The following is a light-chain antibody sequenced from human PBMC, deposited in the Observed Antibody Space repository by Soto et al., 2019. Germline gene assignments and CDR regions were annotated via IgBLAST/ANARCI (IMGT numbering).Light chain of an antibody. CDR1: DIGDKR. CDR2: NDR. Sequence: SYELTQAPSVSVAPGQTAWVTCGGDDIGDKRVHWYQQRPGQAPVLVVYNDRDRPSGIPERFSGSNSGNTATLTISRVEGGDEADYYCQVWDISSLHVVFGGGTKLTVL. V-gene: IGLV3-21*02. CDR3: QVWDISSLHVV. J-gene: IGLJ3*02.